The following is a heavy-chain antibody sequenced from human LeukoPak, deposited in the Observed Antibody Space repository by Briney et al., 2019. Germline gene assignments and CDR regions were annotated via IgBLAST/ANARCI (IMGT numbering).Heavy chain of an antibody. D-gene: IGHD3-10*02. CDR1: GFTFNNYG. J-gene: IGHJ6*04. CDR2: ISYDGSNK. V-gene: IGHV3-30*18. Sequence: GGSLRLSCAASGFTFNNYGMHWVRQAPGKGLEWVAVISYDGSNKYYADSVKGRFTISRDNSKNTLYLQMNSLRAEDTAVYYCAELGITMIGGVWGKGTTVTISS. CDR3: AELGITMIGGV.